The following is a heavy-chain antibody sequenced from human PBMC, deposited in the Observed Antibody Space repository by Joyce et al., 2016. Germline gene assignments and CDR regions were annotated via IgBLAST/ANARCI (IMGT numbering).Heavy chain of an antibody. CDR1: AGSFSGYY. CDR2: INHDGST. CDR3: ARVNDGSGSRGYYYYNLDV. Sequence: VQLQQSGAGLLKPSETLSLTCAVSAGSFSGYYWRWIRQSPGKGLEWIGEINHDGSTYYTPSFNNRLTMSVDTSKKLFSLILTSVTAADTAVYYCARVNDGSGSRGYYYYNLDVWGQGTTVIVSS. V-gene: IGHV4-34*02. J-gene: IGHJ6*02. D-gene: IGHD3-10*01.